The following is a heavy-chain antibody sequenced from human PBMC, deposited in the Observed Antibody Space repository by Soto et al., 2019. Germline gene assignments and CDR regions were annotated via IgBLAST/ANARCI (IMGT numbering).Heavy chain of an antibody. V-gene: IGHV3-33*01. D-gene: IGHD6-13*01. CDR1: GFTFSSYG. CDR2: IWYDGSNK. CDR3: ARKASGAAGTLRQFDY. J-gene: IGHJ4*02. Sequence: QVQLVESGGGVVQPGRSLRLSCAASGFTFSSYGMHWVRQAPGKGLEWVAVIWYDGSNKYYADSVKGRFTISRDNSKNTLYLQMNSLRAEDTAVYYCARKASGAAGTLRQFDYWGQGTLVTVSS.